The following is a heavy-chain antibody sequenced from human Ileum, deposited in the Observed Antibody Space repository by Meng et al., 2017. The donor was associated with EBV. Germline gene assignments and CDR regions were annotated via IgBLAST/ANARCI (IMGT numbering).Heavy chain of an antibody. CDR2: ISGYNGNA. Sequence: QVQRVQSGTEVKNPVASVKVSCKPSGYTFTSYGITWVRQAPGQGLEWMGWISGYNGNANYAQKLQGRVTMTTDTSTSTVYMELRSLRSEDTAVYYCARIAGSGWNFDYWGQGTLVTVSS. J-gene: IGHJ4*02. D-gene: IGHD6-19*01. CDR1: GYTFTSYG. V-gene: IGHV1-18*01. CDR3: ARIAGSGWNFDY.